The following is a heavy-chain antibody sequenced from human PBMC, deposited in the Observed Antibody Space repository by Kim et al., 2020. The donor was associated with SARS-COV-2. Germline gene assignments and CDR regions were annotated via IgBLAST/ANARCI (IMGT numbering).Heavy chain of an antibody. J-gene: IGHJ6*02. Sequence: ASVKVSCKASGYTFTSYDINWVRQATGQGLEWMGWMNPNSGNTDYAQKFQGRVTMTRNTSISTAYMELSSLRSEDTAVYYCARQYSGYDGGFYYYYYGMDVWGQGTMVTVSS. CDR1: GYTFTSYD. CDR3: ARQYSGYDGGFYYYYYGMDV. D-gene: IGHD5-12*01. CDR2: MNPNSGNT. V-gene: IGHV1-8*01.